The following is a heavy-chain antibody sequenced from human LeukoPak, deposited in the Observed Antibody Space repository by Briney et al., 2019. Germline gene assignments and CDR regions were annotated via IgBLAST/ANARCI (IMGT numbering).Heavy chain of an antibody. V-gene: IGHV4-38-2*02. D-gene: IGHD3-16*01. J-gene: IGHJ3*02. Sequence: KPSETLSLTCTVSGYSISSGYYWGWIRQPPGKGLEWIGSIYHSGSTYYNPSLKSRVTISVDTSKNQFSLKLSSVTAADTAVYYCARDGSYDYVFDIWGQGTMVTVSS. CDR1: GYSISSGYY. CDR2: IYHSGST. CDR3: ARDGSYDYVFDI.